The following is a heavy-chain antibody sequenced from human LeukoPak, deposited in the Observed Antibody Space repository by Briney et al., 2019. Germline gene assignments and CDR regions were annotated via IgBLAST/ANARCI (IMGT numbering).Heavy chain of an antibody. CDR1: GLTFSKSW. D-gene: IGHD2/OR15-2a*01. CDR2: INNEGTTT. CDR3: ARVSGLWTNEYYQY. V-gene: IGHV3-74*01. Sequence: PGGSLRLSCEASGLTFSKSWMHWVRQAPGKGLVWVSRINNEGTTTSYADPVKGRFIISRDNAKNTLYLQMNSLRADDTAVYYCARVSGLWTNEYYQYWGQGTLVTVRS. J-gene: IGHJ4*02.